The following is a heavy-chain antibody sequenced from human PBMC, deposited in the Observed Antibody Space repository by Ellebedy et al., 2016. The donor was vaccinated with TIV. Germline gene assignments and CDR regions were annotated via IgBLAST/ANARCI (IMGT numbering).Heavy chain of an antibody. V-gene: IGHV4-34*01. CDR1: GGSFSGYY. D-gene: IGHD5-24*01. CDR2: INHSGST. Sequence: SETLSLTXAVYGGSFSGYYWSWIRQPPGKGLEWIGEINHSGSTYYNPSLKSRVTISVDTSKNQFSLKLSSVTAADTAVYYCARCERWLRDAFDIWGQGTMVTVSS. CDR3: ARCERWLRDAFDI. J-gene: IGHJ3*02.